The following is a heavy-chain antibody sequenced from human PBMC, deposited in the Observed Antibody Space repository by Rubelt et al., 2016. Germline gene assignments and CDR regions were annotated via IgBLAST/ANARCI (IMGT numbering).Heavy chain of an antibody. CDR2: VTHSGDA. Sequence: QAQLQQWGAGLLSPSDTLSLTCAVFTGSFNGYRWSWIRQKSDEGLEWIGEVTHSGDANYNPPLRDRVSISAESSKNQFSLRLTSLTAADTGLYFCAGGVGFATNPYYRGPFDSWGLGTQVTVSS. V-gene: IGHV4-34*02. D-gene: IGHD1-26*01. J-gene: IGHJ4*02. CDR1: TGSFNGYR. CDR3: AGGVGFATNPYYRGPFDS.